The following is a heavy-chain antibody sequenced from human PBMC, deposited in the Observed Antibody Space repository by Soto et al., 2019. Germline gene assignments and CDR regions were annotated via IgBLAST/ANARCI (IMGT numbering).Heavy chain of an antibody. CDR2: IGGSGSST. CDR3: AKVSTGYYYYFDS. D-gene: IGHD3-9*01. V-gene: IGHV3-23*01. Sequence: GGSLRLSCAASGFTFSSYAMSWVRQAPGKGLEWVSGIGGSGSSTFYADSVKGRFTISRDNSKNTLYLQMNSLRAEGTAVYHCAKVSTGYYYYFDSWGRGTLVTVSS. CDR1: GFTFSSYA. J-gene: IGHJ4*02.